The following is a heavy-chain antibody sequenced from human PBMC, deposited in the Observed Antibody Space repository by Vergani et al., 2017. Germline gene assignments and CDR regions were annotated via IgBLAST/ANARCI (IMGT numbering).Heavy chain of an antibody. J-gene: IGHJ4*02. CDR1: GFSLSNARMG. CDR2: IFSNDEK. D-gene: IGHD6-13*01. V-gene: IGHV2-26*01. Sequence: QVTLQESGPVLVKPTETLTLTCTVSGFSLSNARMGVSWIRQPPGKALEWLAHIFSNDEKSYSTSLKSRLTISKDTSKSQVVLTMTNIDHVDTATYYCARTAGIAAAGMFFWDYWGQGTLVTVSS. CDR3: ARTAGIAAAGMFFWDY.